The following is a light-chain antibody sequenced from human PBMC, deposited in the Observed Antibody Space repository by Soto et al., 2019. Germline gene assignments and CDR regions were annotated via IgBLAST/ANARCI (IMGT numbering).Light chain of an antibody. CDR2: ENN. Sequence: QSVLTQPPSVSAAPGQKVTISCSGSSSNIGNNYVSWYQQLPGTAPKLLISENNQRPSGIPDRFSGSKSGTSATLGITGLQTGDEADYYCGTWDSSLSAGVFGGGTKLTVL. J-gene: IGLJ3*02. CDR1: SSNIGNNY. CDR3: GTWDSSLSAGV. V-gene: IGLV1-51*02.